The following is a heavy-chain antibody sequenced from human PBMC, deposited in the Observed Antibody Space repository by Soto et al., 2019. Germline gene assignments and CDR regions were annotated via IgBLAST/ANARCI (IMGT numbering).Heavy chain of an antibody. CDR1: GSTSSAFA. J-gene: IGHJ5*01. CDR2: IRSKSNDYAT. Sequence: PGGFRRPPWAVAGSTSSAFARRWVSQPYGKGRGWVGLIRSKSNDYATRYAASVKGRFTISRDDSTNTAYLEMNNVKAEDAAVYYCVRPDSGSYCGGDCYFSRWLDSWGQGTTVTSP. CDR3: VRPDSGSYCGGDCYFSRWLDS. D-gene: IGHD2-21*02. V-gene: IGHV3-73*01.